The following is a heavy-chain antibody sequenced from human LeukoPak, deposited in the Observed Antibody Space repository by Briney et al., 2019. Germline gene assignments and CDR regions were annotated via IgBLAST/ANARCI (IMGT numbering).Heavy chain of an antibody. V-gene: IGHV1-18*01. J-gene: IGHJ3*02. CDR3: AKQGWYGGSSRFGAFDI. Sequence: ASVKVSCKASGYTFTCYGFSWVRQPPGQGLEWMGLISSYNGNTNYAQKLQGRVTMTTDTSTSNAYMELRRLRTNDTAVYYCAKQGWYGGSSRFGAFDIWGQGTMVTVSS. CDR1: GYTFTCYG. D-gene: IGHD6-6*01. CDR2: ISSYNGNT.